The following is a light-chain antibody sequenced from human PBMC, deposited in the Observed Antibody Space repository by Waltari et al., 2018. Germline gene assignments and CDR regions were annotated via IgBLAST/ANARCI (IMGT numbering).Light chain of an antibody. CDR3: SSYTTTNTLEVI. CDR2: HVN. Sequence: QSALTQPASVSGSPGQSITIPRTGPSSDIGVSNYVSWSQQHPGKAPKPLIYHVNTRPSGVSNRFSGSKSGNTASLTISGLQAEDESDYYCSSYTTTNTLEVIFGTGTKLTVL. J-gene: IGLJ2*01. V-gene: IGLV2-14*03. CDR1: SSDIGVSNY.